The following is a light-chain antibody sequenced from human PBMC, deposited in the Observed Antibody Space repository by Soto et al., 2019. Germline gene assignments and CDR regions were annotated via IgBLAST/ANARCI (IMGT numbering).Light chain of an antibody. Sequence: QSALTQTPSASGSLGQSVTISCTGTSSDIGGYNYVSWYQQHPGKAPKLIIYEVSKRPSGVPDRFSGSKSGNTASLTVSGLQAEDEGDYYCSSYAGSYRVFGTGTKLTVL. J-gene: IGLJ1*01. CDR2: EVS. CDR3: SSYAGSYRV. CDR1: SSDIGGYNY. V-gene: IGLV2-8*01.